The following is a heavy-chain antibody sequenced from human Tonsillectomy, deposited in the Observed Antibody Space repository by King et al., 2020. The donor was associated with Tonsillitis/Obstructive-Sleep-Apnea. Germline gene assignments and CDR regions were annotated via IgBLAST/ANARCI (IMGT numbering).Heavy chain of an antibody. Sequence: QLQESGPGLVKPSETLSLTCTVSGGSISSYYWSWIRQPPGKGLEWVGYINYSGSTNYNPSLKSRVTISVDTSKNQFSLKLSSVTAADTAGYYCARPVITAFDPWGQGTLVTVSS. CDR2: INYSGST. CDR3: ARPVITAFDP. J-gene: IGHJ5*02. V-gene: IGHV4-59*08. CDR1: GGSISSYY. D-gene: IGHD1-14*01.